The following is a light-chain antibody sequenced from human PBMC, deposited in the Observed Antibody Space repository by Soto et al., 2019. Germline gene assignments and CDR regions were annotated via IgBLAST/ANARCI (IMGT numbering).Light chain of an antibody. J-gene: IGLJ2*01. Sequence: ALTQPASVSGSPGQSITISCTGTSSDVGGYNYVSWYQQHPGKAPKLMIYDVSNRPSGVSNRFSGSKSGNTASLTISGLQAEDEADYYCSSYTRSSTLYVVFGGGTKVTVL. CDR1: SSDVGGYNY. CDR3: SSYTRSSTLYVV. V-gene: IGLV2-14*01. CDR2: DVS.